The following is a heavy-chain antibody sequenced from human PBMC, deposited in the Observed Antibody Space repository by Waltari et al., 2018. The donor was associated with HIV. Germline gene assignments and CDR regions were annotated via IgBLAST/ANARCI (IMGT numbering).Heavy chain of an antibody. Sequence: EVQLVESGGGLVQPGGSLRLSCAASGFTFSDYSMNWVRQAPGKGLEGVSYISSSSSTIYYADSVKGRFTISRDNAKNSLYLQMNSLRAEDTAVYYCARDPVYSGSSLVYYFDYWVQGTLVTVSS. V-gene: IGHV3-48*01. CDR3: ARDPVYSGSSLVYYFDY. CDR1: GFTFSDYS. J-gene: IGHJ4*02. CDR2: ISSSSSTI. D-gene: IGHD6-6*01.